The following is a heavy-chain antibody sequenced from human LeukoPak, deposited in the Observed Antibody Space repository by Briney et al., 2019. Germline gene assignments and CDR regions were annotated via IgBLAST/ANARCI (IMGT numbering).Heavy chain of an antibody. CDR3: AKPLYYYDSSGYPYYYMDV. V-gene: IGHV3-23*01. CDR2: ISGSGGST. Sequence: GGSLRLSCAASGFIFSSYAMSWVRQAPGKGLEWVSTISGSGGSTYYADSVKGRFTISRDNSKNTLYLQMNSLRAEDTAVYYCAKPLYYYDSSGYPYYYMDVWGKGTTVTVSS. CDR1: GFIFSSYA. J-gene: IGHJ6*03. D-gene: IGHD3-22*01.